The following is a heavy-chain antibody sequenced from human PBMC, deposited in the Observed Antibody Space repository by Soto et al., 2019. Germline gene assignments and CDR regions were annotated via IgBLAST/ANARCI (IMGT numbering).Heavy chain of an antibody. Sequence: GTLCLTGTVSAYSIWNSLWSWMRPLHGKGLEWIGLTFSRGSATYNPSLKSRVNISVDPSKNQLSLKLTSVTAADPAVYFCARHPPRTPAALEIAFDFWGKGTLV. CDR1: AYSIWNSL. D-gene: IGHD6-13*01. CDR3: ARHPPRTPAALEIAFDF. V-gene: IGHV4-4*07. J-gene: IGHJ4*02. CDR2: TFSRGSA.